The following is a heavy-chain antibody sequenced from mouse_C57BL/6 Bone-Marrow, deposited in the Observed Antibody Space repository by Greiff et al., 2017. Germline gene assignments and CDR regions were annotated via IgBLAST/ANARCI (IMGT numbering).Heavy chain of an antibody. D-gene: IGHD2-10*02. Sequence: QVQLQQPGAELVKPGASVKMSCKASGYTFTSYWITWVKQRPGQGLEWIGDIYPGSGSTNYNEKFKSKATLTVDTSSSTAYMQLSSLTSEDSAVYCCASRTYGNSGYAMDYWGQGTSVTVSS. J-gene: IGHJ4*01. CDR2: IYPGSGST. CDR1: GYTFTSYW. V-gene: IGHV1-55*01. CDR3: ASRTYGNSGYAMDY.